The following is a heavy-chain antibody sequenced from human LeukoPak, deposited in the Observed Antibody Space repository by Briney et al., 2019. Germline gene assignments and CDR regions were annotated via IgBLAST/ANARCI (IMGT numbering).Heavy chain of an antibody. V-gene: IGHV4-39*01. CDR2: IYYSGNT. J-gene: IGHJ3*02. D-gene: IGHD4-17*01. CDR1: GGSISGSDYY. CDR3: ASNPNYGDYVHAFDI. Sequence: PSETLSLTCTVSGGSISGSDYYWTWIRQPPGKGLEWIASIYYSGNTLYNPSLKSRVTMSVDTSKNQFSLKLSSVTAADTAVYYCASNPNYGDYVHAFDIWGQGTMVTVSS.